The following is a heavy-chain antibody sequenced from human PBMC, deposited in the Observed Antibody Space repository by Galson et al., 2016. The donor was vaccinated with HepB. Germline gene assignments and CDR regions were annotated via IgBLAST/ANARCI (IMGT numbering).Heavy chain of an antibody. V-gene: IGHV4-59*01. Sequence: ETLSLTCTVSGGSISPYFWSWIRRPPGKGLEWIAYIYFSGTTNYNPSLKSRVTVSLDTAKGQFSLKVTSVTAADSAVYDCARSYGGYAFDIWGQGTMVTVSS. CDR1: GGSISPYF. J-gene: IGHJ3*02. D-gene: IGHD4-23*01. CDR2: IYFSGTT. CDR3: ARSYGGYAFDI.